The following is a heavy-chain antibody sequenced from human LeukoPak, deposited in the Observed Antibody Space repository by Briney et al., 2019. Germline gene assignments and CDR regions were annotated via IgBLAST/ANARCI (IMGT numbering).Heavy chain of an antibody. J-gene: IGHJ3*02. CDR2: FDPEDGET. CDR3: ATGRPAPKKRGLHDAFDI. V-gene: IGHV1-24*01. Sequence: GASVKVSCKVSGYTLTELSMHWVRQAPGKGLEWMGGFDPEDGETIYAQKFQGRVTMTEDTSTDTAYMELSSLRSEDTAVYYCATGRPAPKKRGLHDAFDIWAQGTMVTVS. D-gene: IGHD5-18*01. CDR1: GYTLTELS.